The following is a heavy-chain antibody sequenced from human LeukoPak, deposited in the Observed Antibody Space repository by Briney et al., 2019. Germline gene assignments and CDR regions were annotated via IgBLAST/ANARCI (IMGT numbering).Heavy chain of an antibody. CDR3: ARAELRDAFDI. Sequence: GGSLRLSCAASGFTFSSYVMHWVRQAPGKGLQWVAFIRYDGSYKYYADSVKGRFTISRDNSKNTLYLQMNSLRAEDTAVYYCARAELRDAFDIWGQGTMVTVSS. CDR1: GFTFSSYV. D-gene: IGHD4-23*01. V-gene: IGHV3-30*02. J-gene: IGHJ3*02. CDR2: IRYDGSYK.